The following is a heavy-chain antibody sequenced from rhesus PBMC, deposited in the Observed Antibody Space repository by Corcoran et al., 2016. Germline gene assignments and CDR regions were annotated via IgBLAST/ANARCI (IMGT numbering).Heavy chain of an antibody. CDR1: GGSISSSNW. J-gene: IGHJ5-2*02. Sequence: QVQLQESGPGVVKPSETLSLTCAVSGGSISSSNWWSWIRQSLGRGLEWIGYIYGCSGRTRYHPSRKSRVTLSTDTSKTQFSLKLSSVPAADTAVYYCARRYGGGSLDVWGRGVLVTVSS. D-gene: IGHD1-1*01. CDR2: IYGCSGRT. V-gene: IGHV4-93*02. CDR3: ARRYGGGSLDV.